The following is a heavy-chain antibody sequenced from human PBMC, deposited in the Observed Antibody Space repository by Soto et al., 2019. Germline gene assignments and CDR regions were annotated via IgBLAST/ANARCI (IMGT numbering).Heavy chain of an antibody. CDR2: ISYSGST. D-gene: IGHD2-8*01. CDR3: AKWPTWFDP. V-gene: IGHV4-61*01. J-gene: IGHJ5*02. CDR1: GGSVSSGTYY. Sequence: QVQLQESGPGLVKPSETLSLTCTVSGGSVSSGTYYWSWIRQPPGKGLEWIGYISYSGSTNYNPPLKSRVTLSVDTSKHPFALKLSSVPAADTAVYYCAKWPTWFDPWGQGTLVTVSS.